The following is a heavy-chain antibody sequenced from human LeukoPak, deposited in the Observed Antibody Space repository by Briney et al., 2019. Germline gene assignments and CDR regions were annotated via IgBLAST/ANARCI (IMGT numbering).Heavy chain of an antibody. J-gene: IGHJ1*01. CDR3: ARDDYGDYTFHH. CDR1: GGSISSYY. CDR2: IHYGGST. Sequence: SETLSLTCTVSGGSISSYYWSWIRQPPGKGLQWIGYIHYGGSTNYNPSLKSRVTISVDTSKNQFSLKLTSVTAADTAVYYCARDDYGDYTFHHWGQGTHFPVSS. D-gene: IGHD4-17*01. V-gene: IGHV4-59*01.